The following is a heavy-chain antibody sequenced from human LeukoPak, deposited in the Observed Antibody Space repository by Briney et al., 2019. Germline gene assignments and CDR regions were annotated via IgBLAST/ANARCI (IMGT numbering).Heavy chain of an antibody. V-gene: IGHV3-30-3*01. Sequence: GGSLRLSCAASGFTFSSYRMHWVRQAPGKGLEWVAVISYDGSNKYYADSVKGRFTISRDNSKNTLYLQMNSLRAEDTAVYYCAKVGQIVATTEFDYWGQGTLVTVSS. CDR1: GFTFSSYR. D-gene: IGHD5-12*01. CDR2: ISYDGSNK. CDR3: AKVGQIVATTEFDY. J-gene: IGHJ4*02.